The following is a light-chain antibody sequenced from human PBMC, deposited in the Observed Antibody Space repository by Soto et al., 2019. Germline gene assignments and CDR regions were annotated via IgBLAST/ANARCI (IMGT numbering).Light chain of an antibody. J-gene: IGKJ1*01. CDR2: AAS. CDR3: QQRSNWPRT. Sequence: EVVLTQSPGTLSLSPGERATLSCRASQSVSSSQLTWFQQKPGQAPRLLIYAASSRAAGIPDRFSGSGSGTDFTLTISRLEPEDFAVYYCQQRSNWPRTFGQGTKVEIK. V-gene: IGKV3D-20*02. CDR1: QSVSSSQ.